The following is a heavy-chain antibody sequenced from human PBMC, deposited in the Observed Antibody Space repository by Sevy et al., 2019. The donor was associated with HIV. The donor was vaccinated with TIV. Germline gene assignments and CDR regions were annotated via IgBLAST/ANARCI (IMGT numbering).Heavy chain of an antibody. Sequence: GGSLRLSCAASGFTFSSYGMHWVRQAPGKGLEWVAFIRYDGSNKYYADSVKGRFTISRDNSKNTLYLQMNSLRAEDTAVYYCARTFAAAGTVPTFYYYYGMDVWGQGTTVTVSS. V-gene: IGHV3-30*02. D-gene: IGHD6-13*01. CDR2: IRYDGSNK. CDR1: GFTFSSYG. CDR3: ARTFAAAGTVPTFYYYYGMDV. J-gene: IGHJ6*02.